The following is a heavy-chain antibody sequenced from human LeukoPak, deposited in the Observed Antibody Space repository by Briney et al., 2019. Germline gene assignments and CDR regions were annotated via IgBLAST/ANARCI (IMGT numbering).Heavy chain of an antibody. J-gene: IGHJ5*02. CDR2: ISAYNGNT. CDR1: GYTFTIYG. V-gene: IGHV1-18*01. Sequence: ASVKVSCKSSGYTFTIYGISWVRQAPGQGLEWMGWISAYNGNTNYAQKLQGRVTMATDTSTSTAYMELRSLRSDDTAVYYCARPYCSNTSCPPARSYNWFDPWGQGTLVTVSS. CDR3: ARPYCSNTSCPPARSYNWFDP. D-gene: IGHD2-2*01.